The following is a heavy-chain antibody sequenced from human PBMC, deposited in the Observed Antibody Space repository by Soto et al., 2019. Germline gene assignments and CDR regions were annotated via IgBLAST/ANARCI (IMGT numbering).Heavy chain of an antibody. D-gene: IGHD6-6*01. Sequence: EVQLVESGGGLIQPGGFQRVSCVASVFSVSNNYMSWVRQAPGKGLEWVSVIFSDGSTYYADSVKGRFTISRDNSRNTVYLQTNSLRAEDTAVYYCARGGGVAVRPHYYYYGMDVWGQGTTVTVSS. V-gene: IGHV3-53*01. CDR2: IFSDGST. CDR1: VFSVSNNY. CDR3: ARGGGVAVRPHYYYYGMDV. J-gene: IGHJ6*02.